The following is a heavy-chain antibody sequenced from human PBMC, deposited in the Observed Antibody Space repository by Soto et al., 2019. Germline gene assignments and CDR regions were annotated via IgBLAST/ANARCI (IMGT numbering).Heavy chain of an antibody. J-gene: IGHJ6*02. CDR3: ARDSALMVYAVYGMDV. Sequence: GSLRLSCAASGFTFSSYAMHWVRQAPGKGLEWVAVISYDGSNKYYADSVKGRFTISRDNSKNTLYLQMNSLRAEDTAVYYCARDSALMVYAVYGMDVRCQGTTVTVSS. CDR1: GFTFSSYA. D-gene: IGHD2-8*01. CDR2: ISYDGSNK. V-gene: IGHV3-30-3*01.